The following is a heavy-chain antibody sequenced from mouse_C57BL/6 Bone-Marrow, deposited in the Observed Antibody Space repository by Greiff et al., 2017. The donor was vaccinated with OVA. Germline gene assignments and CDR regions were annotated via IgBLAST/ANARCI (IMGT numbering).Heavy chain of an antibody. V-gene: IGHV1-39*01. D-gene: IGHD1-1*01. CDR2: LNPNYGTP. CDR1: GYSFTDYN. Sequence: EVQLQQSGPELVKPGASVKISCKASGYSFTDYNMNWVKQSNGKSLEWIGVLNPNYGTPSYNQKFKGKATLTVDQSSSTAYMQLNSLTSEDSAVYYGARSYGSSYGAWFAYWGQGTLVTVSA. CDR3: ARSYGSSYGAWFAY. J-gene: IGHJ3*01.